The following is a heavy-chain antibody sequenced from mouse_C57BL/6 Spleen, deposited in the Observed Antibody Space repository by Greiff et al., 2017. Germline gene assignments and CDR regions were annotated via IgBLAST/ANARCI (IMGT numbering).Heavy chain of an antibody. J-gene: IGHJ2*01. CDR2: IRSKSNNYAT. CDR1: GFSFNTYA. CDR3: VRQDCSSYYY. Sequence: EVHLVESGGGLVQPKGSLKLSCAASGFSFNTYAMNWVRQAPGKGLEWVARIRSKSNNYATYYADSVKDRFTISRDDSESMLYLQMHILKTEDTAMYYCVRQDCSSYYYWGQGTTLTVSS. V-gene: IGHV10-1*01. D-gene: IGHD1-1*01.